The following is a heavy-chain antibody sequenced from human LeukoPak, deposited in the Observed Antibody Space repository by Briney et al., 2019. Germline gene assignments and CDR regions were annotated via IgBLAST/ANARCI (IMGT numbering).Heavy chain of an antibody. V-gene: IGHV3-48*01. CDR2: ISSSSGTI. CDR1: GFTFSSYS. CDR3: ARVAYCVGGSCYQGDFDY. D-gene: IGHD2-15*01. Sequence: PGGSLRLSCAASGFTFSSYSMNWVRQAPGKGLEWVSYISSSSGTIYYADSVKGRFTISRDNAKNSLYLQMNSLRAEDTAVYYCARVAYCVGGSCYQGDFDYWGQGTLVTVSS. J-gene: IGHJ4*02.